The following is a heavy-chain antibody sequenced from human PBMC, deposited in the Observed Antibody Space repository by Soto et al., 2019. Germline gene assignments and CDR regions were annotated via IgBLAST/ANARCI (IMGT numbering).Heavy chain of an antibody. D-gene: IGHD3-22*01. CDR3: ARQIYDSDTGPNFQYYFES. CDR1: GYSFAGYW. J-gene: IGHJ4*02. CDR2: IDPSDSQT. V-gene: IGHV5-10-1*01. Sequence: GESLKISCKGSGYSFAGYWITWVRQKPGKGLEWMGRIDPSDSQTYYSPSFRGHVTISVTKSITTVFLQWSSLRASDTAMYYCARQIYDSDTGPNFQYYFESLCQGTLETVSS.